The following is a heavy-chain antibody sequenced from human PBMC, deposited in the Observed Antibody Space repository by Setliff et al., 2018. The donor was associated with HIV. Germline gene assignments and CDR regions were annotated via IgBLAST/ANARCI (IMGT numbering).Heavy chain of an antibody. J-gene: IGHJ4*02. V-gene: IGHV4-38-2*02. Sequence: PPETLSLTCAVSGYSVSSGYYWGWIRQPPGKGLEWIGSMFHSGSTYYNPSLKSRVTMSGDTSKNQFSLKLSSVTAADTAVYYCAREDFYDSSGYRPLGYFDYWGQGTLVTVSS. CDR1: GYSVSSGYY. CDR3: AREDFYDSSGYRPLGYFDY. CDR2: MFHSGST. D-gene: IGHD3-22*01.